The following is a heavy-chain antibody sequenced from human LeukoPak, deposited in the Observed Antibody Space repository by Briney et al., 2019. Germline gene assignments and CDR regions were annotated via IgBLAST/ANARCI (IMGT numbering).Heavy chain of an antibody. Sequence: ASVKVSCKASGYTFTSYGISWVRQAPGQGLEWMGWISAYNGNTNYAQKLQGRVTMTTDTSTSTAYMELRSLRSDDTAVCYCARYPYCSSTSCLAPHDYWGQGTLVTVSS. CDR1: GYTFTSYG. CDR2: ISAYNGNT. J-gene: IGHJ4*02. D-gene: IGHD2-2*01. V-gene: IGHV1-18*01. CDR3: ARYPYCSSTSCLAPHDY.